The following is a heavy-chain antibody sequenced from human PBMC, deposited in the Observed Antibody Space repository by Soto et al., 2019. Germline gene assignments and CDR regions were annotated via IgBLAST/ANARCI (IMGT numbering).Heavy chain of an antibody. Sequence: SLRHSCAASGFTFSSYSMNWVRQAPGKGLEWVSSISSSSSYIYYADSVKGRFTISRDNAKNSLYLQMNSLRAEDTAVYYCASLLYRAARPLDYWGQGTLVTVSS. V-gene: IGHV3-21*01. CDR1: GFTFSSYS. CDR3: ASLLYRAARPLDY. CDR2: ISSSSSYI. J-gene: IGHJ4*02. D-gene: IGHD6-6*01.